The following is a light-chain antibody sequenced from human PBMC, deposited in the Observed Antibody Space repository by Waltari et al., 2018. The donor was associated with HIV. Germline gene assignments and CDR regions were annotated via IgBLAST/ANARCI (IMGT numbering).Light chain of an antibody. J-gene: IGLJ3*02. CDR3: AAWDDSLNAWV. V-gene: IGLV1-44*01. Sequence: QSVLTQPPSASGTPGQRVTIPCSGSSSNIGSNYVYWYQQLPGTAPKLLTYSNTQRPSGVPDRISGSKSGTSASLAISGLQSVDEADYYCAAWDDSLNAWVFGGGTKLTVL. CDR2: SNT. CDR1: SSNIGSNY.